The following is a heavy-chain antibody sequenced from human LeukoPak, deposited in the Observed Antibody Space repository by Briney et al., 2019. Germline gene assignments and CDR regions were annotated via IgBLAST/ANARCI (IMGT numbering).Heavy chain of an antibody. CDR2: IYYSGST. CDR1: GGSISSYY. Sequence: SETLSLTCTVSGGSISSYYWSWIRQPPGKGLEWIGYIYYSGSTNYNPSLKSRVTMSVDTSKNQFSLKLSSVTAADTAVYYCARATYYGSGSFYYYYMDVWGKGTTVTISS. V-gene: IGHV4-59*12. D-gene: IGHD3-10*01. J-gene: IGHJ6*03. CDR3: ARATYYGSGSFYYYYMDV.